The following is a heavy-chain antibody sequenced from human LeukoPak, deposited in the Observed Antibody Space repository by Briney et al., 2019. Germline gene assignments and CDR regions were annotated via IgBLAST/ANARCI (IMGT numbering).Heavy chain of an antibody. V-gene: IGHV3-11*01. Sequence: SGGSLRLSCAASGFTFSDYYMSWIRQAPGKGLEWVSYISHSGRTMYYADSVKGRFTIYRDNAKNSLYLQMNSLRAGDTAVYYCARDSIVRGNIGNDMDVWGKGTTVTVSS. CDR2: ISHSGRTM. CDR1: GFTFSDYY. D-gene: IGHD2-8*01. J-gene: IGHJ6*03. CDR3: ARDSIVRGNIGNDMDV.